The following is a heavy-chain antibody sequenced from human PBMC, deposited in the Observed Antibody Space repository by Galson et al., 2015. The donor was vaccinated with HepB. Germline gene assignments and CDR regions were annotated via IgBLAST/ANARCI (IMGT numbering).Heavy chain of an antibody. Sequence: SLRLSCAASGFTFSSYAMHWVRQAPGKGLEWVAVISYDGSNKYYADSVKGRFTISRDNSKNTLYLQMNSLRAEDTAVYYCARSSSGWYKGAFDYWGQGTLVTVSS. CDR2: ISYDGSNK. CDR3: ARSSSGWYKGAFDY. CDR1: GFTFSSYA. D-gene: IGHD6-19*01. V-gene: IGHV3-30-3*01. J-gene: IGHJ4*02.